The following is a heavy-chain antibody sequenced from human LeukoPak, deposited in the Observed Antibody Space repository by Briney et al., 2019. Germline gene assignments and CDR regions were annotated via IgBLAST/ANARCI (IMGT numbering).Heavy chain of an antibody. D-gene: IGHD3-9*01. Sequence: ASVRVSCKASGYTFKNYGISWVRQAPGQGLEWMGWVSPYNGDTNYAQKFQGRVTMSTDTSTTIAYMELRSLRFDDTAIYYCAKDWHILPGRNCFDPWGQGTLVTVSS. J-gene: IGHJ5*02. V-gene: IGHV1-18*01. CDR1: GYTFKNYG. CDR2: VSPYNGDT. CDR3: AKDWHILPGRNCFDP.